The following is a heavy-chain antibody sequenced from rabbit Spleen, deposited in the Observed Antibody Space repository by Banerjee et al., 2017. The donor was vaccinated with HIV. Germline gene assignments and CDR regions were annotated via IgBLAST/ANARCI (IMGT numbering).Heavy chain of an antibody. CDR1: GFSLSNNYV. D-gene: IGHD1-1*01. J-gene: IGHJ3*01. V-gene: IGHV1S43*01. Sequence: QEQLVESGGGLVQPEGSLTLTCKASGFSLSNNYVMYWVRQAPGKGLEWIGCINTNSGVTWYASWAKGRFTISRSTSLNTVDLKMTSLTAADTATYFCARHITSNSNLWGQGTLVTVS. CDR3: ARHITSNSNL. CDR2: INTNSGVT.